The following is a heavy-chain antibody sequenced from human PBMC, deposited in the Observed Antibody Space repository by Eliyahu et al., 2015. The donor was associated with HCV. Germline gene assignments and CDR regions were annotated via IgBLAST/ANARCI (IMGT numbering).Heavy chain of an antibody. V-gene: IGHV3-23*01. CDR1: GFTFSNYT. CDR2: ISGSGGST. D-gene: IGHD6-13*01. CDR3: AKDIRPIPAPGTGYFQH. Sequence: EVQLLESGGTLARPGGSLRLSCAASGFTFSNYTMSWVRQAPGKGLEWVSAISGSGGSTYYADSVKGRSTISRDNSKNTLYLQMNSLRAEDTAVYYCAKDIRPIPAPGTGYFQHWGQGTLVTVSS. J-gene: IGHJ1*01.